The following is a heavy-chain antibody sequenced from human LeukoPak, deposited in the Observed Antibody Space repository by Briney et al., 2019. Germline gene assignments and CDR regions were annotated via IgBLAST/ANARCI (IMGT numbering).Heavy chain of an antibody. J-gene: IGHJ2*01. CDR2: IKPDGSEQ. CDR3: AREEWWHLDI. CDR1: GFTFSNSW. V-gene: IGHV3-7*01. Sequence: GGSLRLSCVTSGFTFSNSWMTWVRQAPGGGLECVSKIKPDGSEQFYVDSVKGRFTVSRDNAKNSLYLQMDNLRAEDAAVYYCAREEWWHLDIWGRGTLVTISS. D-gene: IGHD3-3*01.